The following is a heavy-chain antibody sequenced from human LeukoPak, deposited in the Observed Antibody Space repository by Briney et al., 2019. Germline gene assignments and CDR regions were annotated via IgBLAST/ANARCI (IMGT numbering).Heavy chain of an antibody. Sequence: GGSLRLSCAPSRFTFSSFAIHWVRQAPGKGREWVAVISSDGSNKYYTDSVKGRFTISRDNPKNTLYLQMNSLRAEDTAVYYCARVKSILGVVIIRDYFDYWGQGTLVTVSS. V-gene: IGHV3-30-3*01. CDR1: RFTFSSFA. D-gene: IGHD3-3*01. CDR3: ARVKSILGVVIIRDYFDY. CDR2: ISSDGSNK. J-gene: IGHJ4*02.